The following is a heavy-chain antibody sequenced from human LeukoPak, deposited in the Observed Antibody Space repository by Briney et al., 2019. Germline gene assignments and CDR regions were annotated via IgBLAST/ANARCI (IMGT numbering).Heavy chain of an antibody. J-gene: IGHJ4*02. D-gene: IGHD3-22*01. CDR1: GFTFGSYG. V-gene: IGHV3-30*03. CDR2: ISYDGSNK. CDR3: AVLSSSGYDY. Sequence: GGSLRLTCAASGFTFGSYGMHWVRQAPGKGLEWVAVISYDGSNKYYADSVKGRFTISRDNSKNTLYLQMNSLRAEDTAVYYCAVLSSSGYDYWGQGTLVTVSS.